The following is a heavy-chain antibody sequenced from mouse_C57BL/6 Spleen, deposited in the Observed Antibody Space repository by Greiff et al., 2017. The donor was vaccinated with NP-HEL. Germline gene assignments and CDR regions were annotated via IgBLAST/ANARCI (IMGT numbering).Heavy chain of an antibody. V-gene: IGHV5-4*01. CDR2: ISDGGSYT. J-gene: IGHJ1*03. Sequence: EVKLMESGGGLVKPGGSLKLSCAASGFTFSSYAMSWVRQTPEKRLEWVATISDGGSYTYYPDNVKGRFTISRDNAKNNLYLQMSHLKSEDTAMYYCAREGGVYDYDWYFDVWGTGTTVTVSS. CDR3: AREGGVYDYDWYFDV. D-gene: IGHD2-4*01. CDR1: GFTFSSYA.